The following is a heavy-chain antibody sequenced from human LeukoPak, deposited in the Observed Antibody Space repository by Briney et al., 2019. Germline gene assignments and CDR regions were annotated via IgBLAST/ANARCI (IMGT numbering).Heavy chain of an antibody. J-gene: IGHJ4*02. Sequence: SETLSLTSTVSGGSISSSSYYWGWIRQPPGKGLEWIGSIYYSGSTYYNPSLKSRVTISVDTSKNQFSLKLSSVTAADTAVYYCARVRAMDSSGHWFDYWGQGTLVTVSS. D-gene: IGHD3-22*01. CDR1: GGSISSSSYY. CDR2: IYYSGST. CDR3: ARVRAMDSSGHWFDY. V-gene: IGHV4-39*07.